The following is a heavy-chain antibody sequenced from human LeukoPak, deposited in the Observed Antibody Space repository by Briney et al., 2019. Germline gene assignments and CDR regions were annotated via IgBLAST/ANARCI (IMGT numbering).Heavy chain of an antibody. Sequence: RASVKVSCKASGFTFSSSAMKWVRQARGQRLEWIGWIVVGRGNTNYAQRFQQRVTITRDMSTSTAYMELSSLTSEDTAVYYCAADPRHGLMYDAWGQGTLVTVSS. CDR3: AADPRHGLMYDA. D-gene: IGHD2-8*01. J-gene: IGHJ5*02. CDR1: GFTFSSSA. V-gene: IGHV1-58*02. CDR2: IVVGRGNT.